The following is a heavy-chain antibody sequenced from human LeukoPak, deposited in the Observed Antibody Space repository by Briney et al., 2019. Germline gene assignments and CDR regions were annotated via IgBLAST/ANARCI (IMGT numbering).Heavy chain of an antibody. Sequence: GGSLRLSCAASGFTFSSYAMSWVRQAPGKGVEWVSAISGSGGSTYYADSVKGRFTISRDNSKNTLYLQMNSLRAEDTAVYYCAKGSNDGSYPFDYWGQGTLVTVSS. V-gene: IGHV3-23*01. D-gene: IGHD1-26*01. CDR3: AKGSNDGSYPFDY. CDR2: ISGSGGST. CDR1: GFTFSSYA. J-gene: IGHJ4*02.